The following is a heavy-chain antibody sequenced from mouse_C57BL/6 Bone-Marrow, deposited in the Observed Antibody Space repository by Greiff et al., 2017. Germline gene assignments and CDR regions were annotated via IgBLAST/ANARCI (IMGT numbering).Heavy chain of an antibody. Sequence: EVQVVESGEGLVKPGGSLKLSCAASGFTFSSYAMSWVRQTPEKRLEWVAYISSGGDYIYYADTVKGRFTISRDNARNTLYLQMSSLKSEDTAMYYGTGWFACWYLDDWGTGTTVTVSS. CDR2: ISSGGDYI. CDR1: GFTFSSYA. J-gene: IGHJ1*03. V-gene: IGHV5-9-1*02. D-gene: IGHD2-2*01. CDR3: TGWFACWYLDD.